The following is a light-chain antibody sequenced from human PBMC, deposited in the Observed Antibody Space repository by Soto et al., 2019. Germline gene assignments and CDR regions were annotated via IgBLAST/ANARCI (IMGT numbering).Light chain of an antibody. CDR2: EVS. J-gene: IGLJ1*01. Sequence: QSVLTQAASVSGSPGQSITISCTGTSSDVGDYNYVSWYQQHPGKAPKLMIYEVSNRPSGVSNRFSGSKSGNTASLTISGLQAEDEADYYCSSYTSRSALEVFGTGTKV. V-gene: IGLV2-14*01. CDR1: SSDVGDYNY. CDR3: SSYTSRSALEV.